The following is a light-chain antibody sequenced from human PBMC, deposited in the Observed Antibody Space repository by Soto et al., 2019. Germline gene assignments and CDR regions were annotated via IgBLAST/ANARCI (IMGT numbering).Light chain of an antibody. CDR2: GAS. CDR1: QNVNSN. J-gene: IGKJ2*01. CDR3: QQYNDWPPTYT. Sequence: EIVLTPSPGTLSFSPVERATLSCRATQNVNSNLAWYQHRPGQAPRLLIYGASIRPTGIPARFSGSGSGTEFTLTIDSLQSEDFAVYYCQQYNDWPPTYTFGQGTQLEIK. V-gene: IGKV3-15*01.